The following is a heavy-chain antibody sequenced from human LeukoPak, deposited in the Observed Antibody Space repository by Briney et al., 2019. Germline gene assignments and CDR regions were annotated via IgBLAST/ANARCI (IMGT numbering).Heavy chain of an antibody. J-gene: IGHJ4*02. CDR1: GYTFTGYY. V-gene: IGHV1-2*02. CDR3: AKDQGRGYTYGLYYFDY. Sequence: ASVKVSCKASGYTFTGYYLHWVRQAPGQGLEWMGWINPNSGDTNYAQKFQGRATTTRDTSISTAYMELSRLRSDDTAVYYCAKDQGRGYTYGLYYFDYWGQGTLVTVSS. CDR2: INPNSGDT. D-gene: IGHD5-18*01.